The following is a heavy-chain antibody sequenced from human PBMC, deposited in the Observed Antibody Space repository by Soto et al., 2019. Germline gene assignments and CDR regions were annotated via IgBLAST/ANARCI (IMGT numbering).Heavy chain of an antibody. D-gene: IGHD3-3*01. V-gene: IGHV3-15*01. CDR2: IKSKTDGGTT. Sequence: EVQLVESGGGLVKPGGSLRLSCAASGFTFSNAWMSWVRQAPGKGLEWVGRIKSKTDGGTTDYAAPVKGRFTISRDDSKNTLYLQMNSLKTEDTAVYYCTTEYDFWSGYYGRPPKGWCDPWGQGTLVTVSS. J-gene: IGHJ5*02. CDR3: TTEYDFWSGYYGRPPKGWCDP. CDR1: GFTFSNAW.